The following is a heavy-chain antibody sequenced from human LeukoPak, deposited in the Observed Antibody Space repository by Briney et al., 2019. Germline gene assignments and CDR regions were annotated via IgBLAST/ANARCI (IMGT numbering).Heavy chain of an antibody. D-gene: IGHD6-13*01. CDR2: ISGSGGST. CDR1: GFTFSSYA. V-gene: IGHV3-23*01. Sequence: LPGGSLRLSCAASGFTFSSYAMSWVRQAPGKGLEWVSAISGSGGSTYNADSVKGRFTISRDNSKNTLYLQMNSLRAEDTAVYYCAKDGSSSWYARDDYWGQGTLVTVSS. J-gene: IGHJ4*02. CDR3: AKDGSSSWYARDDY.